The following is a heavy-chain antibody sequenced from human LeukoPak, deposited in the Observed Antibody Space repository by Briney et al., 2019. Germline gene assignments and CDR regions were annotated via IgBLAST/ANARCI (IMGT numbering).Heavy chain of an antibody. V-gene: IGHV4-39*01. CDR1: GGSISSSSYY. D-gene: IGHD3-16*02. CDR2: IYYSGST. CDR3: ARAYYDYVWGSYRSPGYYFDY. J-gene: IGHJ4*02. Sequence: SETLSLTCTVSGGSISSSSYYWGWIRQPPGKGLEWIRSIYYSGSTYYNPSLKSRVTISVDTSKNQFSLKLSSVTAADTAVYYCARAYYDYVWGSYRSPGYYFDYWGQGTLVTVSS.